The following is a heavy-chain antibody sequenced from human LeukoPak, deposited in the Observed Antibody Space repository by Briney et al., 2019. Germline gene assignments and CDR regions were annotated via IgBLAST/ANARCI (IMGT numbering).Heavy chain of an antibody. CDR1: GFNFRNHW. CDR3: VRELVVGPAEYFQS. V-gene: IGHV3-7*01. J-gene: IGHJ1*01. CDR2: INKDGNEK. Sequence: PGGSLRLSCVASGFNFRNHWMAWIRHAPGRGLEWVANINKDGNEKYYLDSVRGRFTISRDNAKNSLYLQMNSLGAEDTAVYYWVRELVVGPAEYFQSWGQGTLVTVSS. D-gene: IGHD2-15*01.